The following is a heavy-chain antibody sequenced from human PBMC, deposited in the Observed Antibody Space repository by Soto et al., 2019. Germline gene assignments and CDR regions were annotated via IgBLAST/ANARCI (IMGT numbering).Heavy chain of an antibody. V-gene: IGHV4-39*01. J-gene: IGHJ5*02. D-gene: IGHD4-17*01. Sequence: QLQLQESGPGLVKPSETLSLTCTVSGGSISSSSYFWGWIRQPPGKGLEWIGSMYYSGTTYYNPSLKSGVTISVAASKNQFSLQLSSVTAADTAVYSCARHGARPIRSLTWFDPWGQGTLVTVSS. CDR2: MYYSGTT. CDR3: ARHGARPIRSLTWFDP. CDR1: GGSISSSSYF.